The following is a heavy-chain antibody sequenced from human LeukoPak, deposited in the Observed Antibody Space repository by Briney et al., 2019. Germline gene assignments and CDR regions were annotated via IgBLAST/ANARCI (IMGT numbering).Heavy chain of an antibody. J-gene: IGHJ6*03. V-gene: IGHV1-69*05. CDR2: IIPIFGTA. Sequence: GSSVKVSCKASGGTFSSYAISWVRQAPGQGLEWMGGIIPIFGTANYAQKFQGRVTITTDESTSTAYMELSSLRSEDTAVYYCAREWYSGSYPYMDVWGKGATVTVSS. CDR3: AREWYSGSYPYMDV. D-gene: IGHD1-26*01. CDR1: GGTFSSYA.